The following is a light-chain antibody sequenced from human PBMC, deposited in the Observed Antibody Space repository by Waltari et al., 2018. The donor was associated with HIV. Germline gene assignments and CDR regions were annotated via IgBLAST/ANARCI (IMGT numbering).Light chain of an antibody. V-gene: IGLV3-1*01. CDR2: QDT. Sequence: SYELTKSPSVSVSPGQPAIITCSGVTLARTYACWYQPTPGQSPVLLLYQDTKRPSWIPERFSGSKSGNTATLTISGTQSVDEADYYCQAWDSTTVLFGGGTELTVL. CDR3: QAWDSTTVL. CDR1: TLARTY. J-gene: IGLJ2*01.